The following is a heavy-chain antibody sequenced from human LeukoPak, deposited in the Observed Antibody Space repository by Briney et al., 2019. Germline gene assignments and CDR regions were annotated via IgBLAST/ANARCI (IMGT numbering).Heavy chain of an antibody. CDR2: IYYRGST. V-gene: IGHV4-59*08. Sequence: SETLSLTCAVYGGSFSGYYWSWIRQPPGKGLEWIGYIYYRGSTNYNPSLKSRVTISLDTSKNQFSLTLSSVTAADTAVYYCARLESYYDLLTGFDPWGQGTLVTVSS. J-gene: IGHJ5*02. D-gene: IGHD3-9*01. CDR3: ARLESYYDLLTGFDP. CDR1: GGSFSGYY.